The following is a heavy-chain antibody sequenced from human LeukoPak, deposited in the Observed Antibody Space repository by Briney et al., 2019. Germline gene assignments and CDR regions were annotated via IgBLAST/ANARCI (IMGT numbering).Heavy chain of an antibody. CDR1: GGSISSGSYY. CDR3: AQATWSGYHDAFDI. Sequence: SQTLSLTCTVSGGSISSGSYYWSWIRQPAGKGLEWIGRIYTSGSTNYNPSLKSRVTISVDTSKNQFSLKLSSVTAAGTAVYYCAQATWSGYHDAFDIWGQGTMVTVSS. D-gene: IGHD3-3*01. CDR2: IYTSGST. V-gene: IGHV4-61*02. J-gene: IGHJ3*02.